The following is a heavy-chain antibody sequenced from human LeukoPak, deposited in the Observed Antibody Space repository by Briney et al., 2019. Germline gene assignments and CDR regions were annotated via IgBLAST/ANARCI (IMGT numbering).Heavy chain of an antibody. CDR3: ARGAAVAGTEFDY. Sequence: RASVKVSCKASGYTFTSYDINWVRQATGQGLEWMGWMNPNSGNTGYAQKFQGRVTMTRNTSISTAYMELSSLRSEDTAVYYCARGAAVAGTEFDYWGQGTLVTVSS. CDR2: MNPNSGNT. CDR1: GYTFTSYD. V-gene: IGHV1-8*01. D-gene: IGHD6-19*01. J-gene: IGHJ4*02.